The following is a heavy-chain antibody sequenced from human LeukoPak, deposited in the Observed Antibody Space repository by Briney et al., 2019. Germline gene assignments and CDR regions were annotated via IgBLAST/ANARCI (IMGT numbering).Heavy chain of an antibody. CDR1: GGSISSYY. CDR3: ARVPVEMATIAYFDY. CDR2: IYYSGIT. D-gene: IGHD5-24*01. J-gene: IGHJ4*02. V-gene: IGHV4-59*01. Sequence: SETLSLTCTVSGGSISSYYWSWIRQPPGKGLEWIGYIYYSGITNYNPSLKTRVTISVDTSKNQFSLKLSSVTAADTAVYYCARVPVEMATIAYFDYWGQGTLVTVSS.